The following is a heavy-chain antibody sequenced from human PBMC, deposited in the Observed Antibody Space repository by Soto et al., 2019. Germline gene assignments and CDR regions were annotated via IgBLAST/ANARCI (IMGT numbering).Heavy chain of an antibody. V-gene: IGHV1-18*04. CDR2: ISAYNGNT. J-gene: IGHJ4*02. D-gene: IGHD3-3*01. CDR3: ARGGRGYDFWSGYPDPYYFDY. Sequence: ASVKVSCKASGYTFTGYYMHWVRQAPGQGLEWMGWISAYNGNTNYAQRLQGRVTMTTDTSTSTAYIELRSLRSDDTAVYYCARGGRGYDFWSGYPDPYYFDYWGQGTLVTVSS. CDR1: GYTFTGYY.